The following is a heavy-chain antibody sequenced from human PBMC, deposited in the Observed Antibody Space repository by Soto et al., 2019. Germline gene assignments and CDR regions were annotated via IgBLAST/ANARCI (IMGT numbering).Heavy chain of an antibody. CDR2: ISYDGSNK. J-gene: IGHJ4*02. Sequence: HRLLQDPGKGLEWVAVISYDGSNKYYADSVKGRFTISRDNSKNTLYLQMNSLRAEDTAVYYCARDITMVRGVSEYWGQGTLVTGST. CDR3: ARDITMVRGVSEY. D-gene: IGHD3-10*01. V-gene: IGHV3-33*05.